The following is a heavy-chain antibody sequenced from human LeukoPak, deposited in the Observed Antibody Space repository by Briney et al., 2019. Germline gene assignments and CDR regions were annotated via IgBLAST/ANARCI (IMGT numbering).Heavy chain of an antibody. J-gene: IGHJ4*02. CDR1: GITLNNYG. D-gene: IGHD3/OR15-3a*01. Sequence: GGSLRLSCAVSGITLNNYGMTWVRQAPGKGLEWVAGISDSGGSTKYADSVKGRFTISRDNPKNTLYLQMNSLRVEDTAVYFCAKRGVVIRVILVGFHKEAYYFESWGQGALVTVSS. CDR2: ISDSGGST. CDR3: AKRGVVIRVILVGFHKEAYYFES. V-gene: IGHV3-23*01.